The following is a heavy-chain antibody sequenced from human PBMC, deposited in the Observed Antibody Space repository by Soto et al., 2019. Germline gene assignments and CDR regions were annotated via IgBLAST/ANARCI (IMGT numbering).Heavy chain of an antibody. D-gene: IGHD3-3*01. CDR1: GLNFDDFA. CDR3: AKGRYGFWSTYYFDS. J-gene: IGHJ4*02. CDR2: ITWNSRVL. V-gene: IGHV3-9*01. Sequence: EVQLVESGGRLVQPGRSLRLSCVGTGLNFDDFAMHWVRQAPGKGLEWVSGITWNSRVLAYADSVKGRFTISRDNARNALYLQMDSLRDEDTALYYCAKGRYGFWSTYYFDSWGQGTLVTVSS.